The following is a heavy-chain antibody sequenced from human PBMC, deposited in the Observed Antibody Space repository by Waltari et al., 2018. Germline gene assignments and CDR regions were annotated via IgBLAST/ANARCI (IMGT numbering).Heavy chain of an antibody. CDR3: AKSGDNYVVYFDS. V-gene: IGHV3-23*01. J-gene: IGHJ4*02. CDR1: GFTFGRYA. D-gene: IGHD1-1*01. CDR2: ISDNSGST. Sequence: EVRLLVSGGGSVQPGGSLRLSCVGSGFTFGRYAMSWVRQAPGKGLEWVSGISDNSGSTYYADSVKGRFTISRDNFKNTLFLDLNSLRAEDTAAYYCAKSGDNYVVYFDSWGQGSLVSVSS.